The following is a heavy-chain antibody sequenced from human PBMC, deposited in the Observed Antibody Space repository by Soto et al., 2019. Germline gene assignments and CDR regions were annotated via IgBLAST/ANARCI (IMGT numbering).Heavy chain of an antibody. V-gene: IGHV2-5*01. J-gene: IGHJ3*02. Sequence: QITLKESGPTLVQPTQTLTLTCTFSGFSFTTRGVGVGWIRQPPGKALEWLALIYWSDDKRYSPSLNSRLTSTKDPSRNKVFLTMTNRDPVDTATYYCAHRHMVRGDSYNWTAGWVDDAFDIWGHGTMVTVSS. D-gene: IGHD3-10*01. CDR2: IYWSDDK. CDR3: AHRHMVRGDSYNWTAGWVDDAFDI. CDR1: GFSFTTRGVG.